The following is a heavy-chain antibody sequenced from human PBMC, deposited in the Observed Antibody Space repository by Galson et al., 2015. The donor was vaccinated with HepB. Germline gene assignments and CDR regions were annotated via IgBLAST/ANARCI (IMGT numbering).Heavy chain of an antibody. D-gene: IGHD2-21*02. Sequence: SLRLSCAASGFTFSSYTMNWVRQAPGKGLEWVSYISLSSSTIYYADSVKGRFTISRDNAKNSLYLQMNSLRAEDTAVYYCARGRGGTVVTAYVTYDAFDIWNQGTMVTVSS. CDR2: ISLSSSTI. CDR1: GFTFSSYT. CDR3: ARGRGGTVVTAYVTYDAFDI. J-gene: IGHJ3*02. V-gene: IGHV3-48*04.